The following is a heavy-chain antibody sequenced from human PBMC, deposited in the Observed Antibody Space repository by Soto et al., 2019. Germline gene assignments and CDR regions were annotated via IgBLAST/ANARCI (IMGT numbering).Heavy chain of an antibody. CDR1: GDSVSSNSAA. V-gene: IGHV6-1*01. CDR2: TYYRSKWYN. J-gene: IGHJ4*02. CDR3: ARAGRYCSSTSCYAGSRFYFDY. Sequence: SQTLSLTCAISGDSVSSNSAAWNWIRQSPSRGLEWLGRTYYRSKWYNDYAVSVKSRITINPDTSKNQFSLQLNSVTPEDTAVYYCARAGRYCSSTSCYAGSRFYFDYWGQGTLVTSPQ. D-gene: IGHD2-2*01.